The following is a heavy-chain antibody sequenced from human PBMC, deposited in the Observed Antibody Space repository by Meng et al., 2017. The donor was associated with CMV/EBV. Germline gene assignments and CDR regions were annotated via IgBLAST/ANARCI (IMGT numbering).Heavy chain of an antibody. CDR2: INWNGGST. V-gene: IGHV3-20*04. CDR1: GFTFDDYG. J-gene: IGHJ4*02. Sequence: GGSLRLSCAASGFTFDDYGMSWVRQAPGKGLEWVSGINWNGGSTGYADSVKGRFTISRDNAKNSLYLQMNSLRAEDTAVYYCARLLYNWNDAGVDYWGQGTLVTVSS. D-gene: IGHD1-20*01. CDR3: ARLLYNWNDAGVDY.